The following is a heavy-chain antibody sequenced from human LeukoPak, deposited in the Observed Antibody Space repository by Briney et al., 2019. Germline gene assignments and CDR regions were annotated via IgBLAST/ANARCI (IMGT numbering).Heavy chain of an antibody. CDR2: INHSGST. J-gene: IGHJ4*02. D-gene: IGHD3-10*01. V-gene: IGHV4-34*01. CDR1: GGSFSGYY. CDR3: ARGGDRVTIDY. Sequence: PSETLSLTCAVYGGSFSGYYWSWIRQPPGKGLEWIGEINHSGSTNYNPSLKSRVTISVDTSKNQFSLKLGSVTAADTAVYYCARGGDRVTIDYWGQGTLVTVSS.